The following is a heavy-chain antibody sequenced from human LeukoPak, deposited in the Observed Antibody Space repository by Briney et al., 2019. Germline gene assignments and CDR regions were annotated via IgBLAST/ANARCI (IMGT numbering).Heavy chain of an antibody. V-gene: IGHV4-59*01. D-gene: IGHD2/OR15-2a*01. Sequence: PSETLSLTCTVSGGSMTNNYWSWIRQPPGKGLEWIGYVYYSGSTNYNPSLKSRVTISVDTSKNQFSLKLRSVTAADTAVYYRARDFSAAFDIWGQGTMVSVSS. CDR1: GGSMTNNY. CDR2: VYYSGST. J-gene: IGHJ3*02. CDR3: ARDFSAAFDI.